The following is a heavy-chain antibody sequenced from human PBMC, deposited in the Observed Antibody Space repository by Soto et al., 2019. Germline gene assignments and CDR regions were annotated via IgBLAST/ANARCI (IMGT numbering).Heavy chain of an antibody. CDR2: IYYGGTT. Sequence: SETLSLTCTVSGGSFSPNYWSWIRQPPGKGLEWVGYIYYGGTTSYNPSLKSRVTISVDTSKNQFSLKLSSVTAADTAVYYCARGSGSYTQYYYYYGMDVWGQGTTVTVSS. D-gene: IGHD1-26*01. J-gene: IGHJ6*02. CDR3: ARGSGSYTQYYYYYGMDV. CDR1: GGSFSPNY. V-gene: IGHV4-59*01.